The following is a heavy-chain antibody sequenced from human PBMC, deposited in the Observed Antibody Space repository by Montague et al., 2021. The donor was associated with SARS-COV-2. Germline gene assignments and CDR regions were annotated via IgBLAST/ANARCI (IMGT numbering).Heavy chain of an antibody. CDR3: ARDKAEYIVVVPAVPLAYGMDV. CDR2: IYYSGST. Sequence: SETLSLTCTVSGGSISSSSYYWCWIRQPPGKGLEWIGSIYYSGSTYYNSSLTSRATISVDTSKNQFSLKLSSVTAADPAVYYCARDKAEYIVVVPAVPLAYGMDVWGQGTTVTVSS. D-gene: IGHD2-2*01. V-gene: IGHV4-39*07. CDR1: GGSISSSSYY. J-gene: IGHJ6*02.